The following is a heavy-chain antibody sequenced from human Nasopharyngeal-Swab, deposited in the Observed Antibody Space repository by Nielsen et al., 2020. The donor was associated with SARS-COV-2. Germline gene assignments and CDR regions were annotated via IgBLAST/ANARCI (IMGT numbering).Heavy chain of an antibody. CDR3: ARLPMRAASGRGAFDI. CDR2: IYPGDSDT. CDR1: GYNFATYW. V-gene: IGHV5-51*01. D-gene: IGHD6-13*01. Sequence: GGSLRLSCKASGYNFATYWIGWVRQMPGEGLRWMGLIYPGDSDTRYSPSLQGQVTISADRSITTAYLQWNSLKASDTAMYYCARLPMRAASGRGAFDIWGQGTMVTVSS. J-gene: IGHJ3*02.